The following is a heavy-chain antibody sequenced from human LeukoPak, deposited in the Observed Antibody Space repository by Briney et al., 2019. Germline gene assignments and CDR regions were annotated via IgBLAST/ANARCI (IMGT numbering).Heavy chain of an antibody. Sequence: GGSLRLSCAASGFTFSSCAMSWVRQAPGKGLEWVSTIIDSGNSIYYADSAEGRFTISRDDSKNTLYLQMNSLRAGDTAVYYCAKDPIFSGSYGVFDYWGLGTLVTVSS. D-gene: IGHD1-26*01. J-gene: IGHJ4*02. CDR1: GFTFSSCA. CDR2: IIDSGNSI. CDR3: AKDPIFSGSYGVFDY. V-gene: IGHV3-23*01.